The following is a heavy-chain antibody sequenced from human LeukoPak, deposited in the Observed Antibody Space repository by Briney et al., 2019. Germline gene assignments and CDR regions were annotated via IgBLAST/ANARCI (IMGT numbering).Heavy chain of an antibody. CDR2: IYYSGST. CDR3: AREGIAARRGFDY. D-gene: IGHD6-6*01. Sequence: SETLSLTCTVSGGSISSSSYYWGWIRQPPGKGLEWIGSIYYSGSTYYNPSLKSRVTISVDTSKNQFSLKLSSVTAADTAVYYCAREGIAARRGFDYWGQGTLVTVSS. CDR1: GGSISSSSYY. J-gene: IGHJ4*02. V-gene: IGHV4-39*07.